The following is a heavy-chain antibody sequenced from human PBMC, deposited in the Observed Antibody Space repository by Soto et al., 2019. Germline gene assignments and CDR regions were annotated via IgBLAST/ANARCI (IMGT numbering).Heavy chain of an antibody. CDR2: VYQSGRT. D-gene: IGHD5-12*01. V-gene: IGHV4-30-4*07. Sequence: SETLSLTCSVSGAYVSSAGYSWSWIRQPPGKGLEWIGYVYQSGRTYGSVTTSYNPSLKSRVTISVDRSTNQFSLKLISVTAADTAVYFCARGQSIVAAIDHFDYWGQGSLVTVSS. CDR1: GAYVSSAGYS. CDR3: ARGQSIVAAIDHFDY. J-gene: IGHJ4*02.